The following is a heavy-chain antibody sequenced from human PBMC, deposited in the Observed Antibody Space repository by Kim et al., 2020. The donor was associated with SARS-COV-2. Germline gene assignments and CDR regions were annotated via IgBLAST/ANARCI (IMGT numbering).Heavy chain of an antibody. V-gene: IGHV3-23*01. J-gene: IGHJ4*02. D-gene: IGHD6-19*01. CDR3: AKDPIAVAASGAVDY. Sequence: SVKGRFTISRDNSKNTLYLQMNSLRAEDTAVYYCAKDPIAVAASGAVDYWGQGTLVTVSS.